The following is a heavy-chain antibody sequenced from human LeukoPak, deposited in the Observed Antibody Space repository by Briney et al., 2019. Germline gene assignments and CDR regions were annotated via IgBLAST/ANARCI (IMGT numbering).Heavy chain of an antibody. V-gene: IGHV4-34*01. J-gene: IGHJ6*03. CDR2: INQSGST. D-gene: IGHD2-2*02. CDR3: ARGRRPPLIPSAIYYYYHMDV. Sequence: SETLSLTCAVYGESLSGYYWSWIRQPPGKGLEWIGEINQSGSTNYNPSLKSRVTISVDTSKNQFSLKLSSVTAADTALYYCARGRRPPLIPSAIYYYYHMDVWGKGTTVTVSS. CDR1: GESLSGYY.